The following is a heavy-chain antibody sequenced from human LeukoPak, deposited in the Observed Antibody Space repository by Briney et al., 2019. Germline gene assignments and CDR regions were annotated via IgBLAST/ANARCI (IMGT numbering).Heavy chain of an antibody. CDR3: AKDNIHCSSTSCYSGYYAMDV. J-gene: IGHJ6*04. D-gene: IGHD2-2*01. CDR1: GFTFSSYA. V-gene: IGHV3-30-3*01. CDR2: ISYDGSNK. Sequence: GGSLRLSCAASGFTFSSYAMHWVRQAPGKGLEWVAVISYDGSNKYYADSVKGRFTISRDNSKNTLYLQMNSLRAEDTAVYYCAKDNIHCSSTSCYSGYYAMDVWGKGTTVTVSS.